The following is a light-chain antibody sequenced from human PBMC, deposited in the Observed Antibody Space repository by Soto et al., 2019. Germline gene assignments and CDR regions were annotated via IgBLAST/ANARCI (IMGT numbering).Light chain of an antibody. CDR2: GAS. Sequence: ETVMTHSPATLSVSPGERATLSCRASQSVSSKLVWYQQKPGQAPRLLIYGASTRATGVPARFSGSGSGTEFTLTISSLQDEDFAVYFCQQYNNSPITFGQGTKLEIK. V-gene: IGKV3-15*01. CDR1: QSVSSK. CDR3: QQYNNSPIT. J-gene: IGKJ2*01.